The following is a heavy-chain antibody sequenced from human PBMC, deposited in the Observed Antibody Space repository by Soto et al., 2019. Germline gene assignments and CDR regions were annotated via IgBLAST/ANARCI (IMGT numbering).Heavy chain of an antibody. CDR1: GFTFSTYA. Sequence: PGGSLRLSCVASGFTFSTYAMTWVRQGPGKWLEWVSAISGSGSGTNYADSVKGRFTVSRDNSKNILSLQMNSLRAEDTAVYYFANLPWMQLWVLDWVDLWGQGXLVTVYS. CDR3: ANLPWMQLWVLDWVDL. J-gene: IGHJ5*02. D-gene: IGHD5-18*01. V-gene: IGHV3-23*01. CDR2: ISGSGSGT.